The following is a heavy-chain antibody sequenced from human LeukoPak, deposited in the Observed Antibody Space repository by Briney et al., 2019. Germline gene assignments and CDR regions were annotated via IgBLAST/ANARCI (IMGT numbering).Heavy chain of an antibody. D-gene: IGHD3-16*01. V-gene: IGHV3-9*03. CDR2: ISWDSGTI. CDR1: GFTFDDYA. J-gene: IGHJ3*02. CDR3: AKAGSYARGTFTI. Sequence: GGSLRLSCAASGFTFDDYAMHWVRQAPGKGLEWVSGISWDSGTIGYADSVKGRFTISRDNAKNTLYLQMNSLRAEDMALFYCAKAGSYARGTFTIWGQGTMVTVSS.